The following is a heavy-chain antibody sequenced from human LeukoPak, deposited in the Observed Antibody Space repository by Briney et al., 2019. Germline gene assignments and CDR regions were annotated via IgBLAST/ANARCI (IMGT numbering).Heavy chain of an antibody. CDR2: IYTSGST. J-gene: IGHJ4*02. Sequence: PSETLSLTCTVSGGSISSYYWSWIRQPPGKGLEWIGYIYTSGSTNYNPSLKSRVTISVDTSKNQFSLKPSSVTAADTAVYYCARLARSSALTFDYWGQGTLVTVSS. V-gene: IGHV4-4*09. CDR1: GGSISSYY. D-gene: IGHD6-19*01. CDR3: ARLARSSALTFDY.